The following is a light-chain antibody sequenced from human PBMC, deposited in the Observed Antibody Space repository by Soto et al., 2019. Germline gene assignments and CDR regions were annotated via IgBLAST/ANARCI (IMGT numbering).Light chain of an antibody. CDR2: EVS. V-gene: IGLV2-14*02. J-gene: IGLJ3*02. CDR3: SSYTGTSPPLV. CDR1: SSDVGSYNL. Sequence: QSALTQPASVSGSPGQSITISCTGTSSDVGSYNLVSWYQQHPGKAPKLMISEVSNRPSGVSNRFSGSKSGNTASLTISGLQAXXEADYYCSSYTGTSPPLVFGGGTKLTVL.